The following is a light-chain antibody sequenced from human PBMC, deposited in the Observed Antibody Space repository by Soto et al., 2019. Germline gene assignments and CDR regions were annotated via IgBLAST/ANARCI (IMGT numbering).Light chain of an antibody. CDR1: ITDIGAYNY. V-gene: IGLV2-14*01. CDR2: GVS. CDR3: TSYTSSSTHV. Sequence: QSALTQPASVSGSPGQSITISCTGTITDIGAYNYVSWYQQHPGKAPKLLIYGVSSRPSGVSNRFSGSKSANTASLTISGLQAEDEADYYCTSYTSSSTHVFGTGTKLTVL. J-gene: IGLJ1*01.